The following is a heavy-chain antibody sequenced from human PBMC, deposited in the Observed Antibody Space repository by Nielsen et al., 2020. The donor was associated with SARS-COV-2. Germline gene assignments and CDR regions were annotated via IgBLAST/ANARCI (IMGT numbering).Heavy chain of an antibody. CDR2: ISYDGSNK. CDR3: ARDDWNDGYGMDV. Sequence: GESLKISCAASGFTFSSYAMHWVRQAPGKGLERVAVISYDGSNKYYADSVKGRFTISRDNSKNTLYLQMNSLRAEDTAVYYCARDDWNDGYGMDVWGQGTTVTVSS. D-gene: IGHD1-1*01. J-gene: IGHJ6*02. CDR1: GFTFSSYA. V-gene: IGHV3-30-3*01.